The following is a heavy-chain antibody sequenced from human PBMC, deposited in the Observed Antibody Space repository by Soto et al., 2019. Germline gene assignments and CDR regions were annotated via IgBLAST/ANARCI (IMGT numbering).Heavy chain of an antibody. CDR3: ARMGPRLGYCSGGSCYPFDY. J-gene: IGHJ4*02. Sequence: SETLSLTCTVSGGSISSGGYYWSWIRQHPGKGLEWIGYIYYSGSTYYNPSLKSRVTISVDTSKNQFSLKLSSVTAADTAVYYCARMGPRLGYCSGGSCYPFDYWGQGTLVTVSS. CDR1: GGSISSGGYY. CDR2: IYYSGST. V-gene: IGHV4-31*03. D-gene: IGHD2-15*01.